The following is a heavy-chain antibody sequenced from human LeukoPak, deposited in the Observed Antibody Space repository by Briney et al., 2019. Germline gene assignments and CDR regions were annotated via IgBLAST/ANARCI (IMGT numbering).Heavy chain of an antibody. CDR3: AKGFSGVTRAFDY. CDR2: IDSGGST. V-gene: IGHV3-23*01. D-gene: IGHD4-17*01. CDR1: GFTFNNYA. Sequence: GGSLRLSCAASGFTFNNYAMSGLRQAPEKGLEWVSSIDSGGSTYYADSVKGQFNIPRDNSKNTLYLQMNSLRVEDTAVYYCAKGFSGVTRAFDYWGQGTLVTVSS. J-gene: IGHJ4*01.